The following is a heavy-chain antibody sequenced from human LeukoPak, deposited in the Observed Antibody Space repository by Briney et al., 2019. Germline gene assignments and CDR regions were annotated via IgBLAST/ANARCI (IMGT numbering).Heavy chain of an antibody. J-gene: IGHJ3*02. CDR3: ARDSFMGSWYGAFDI. CDR1: GGSISSYY. D-gene: IGHD6-13*01. CDR2: IYHSGST. Sequence: PETLSLTCTVSGGSISSYYWSWIRQPPGKGLEWIGSIYHSGSTYYNPSLKSRVTISVDTSKNQFSLKLSSVTAADTAVYYCARDSFMGSWYGAFDIWGQGTMVTVSS. V-gene: IGHV4-38-2*02.